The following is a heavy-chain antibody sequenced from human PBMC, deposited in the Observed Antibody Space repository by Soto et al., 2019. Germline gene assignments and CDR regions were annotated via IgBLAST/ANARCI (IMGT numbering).Heavy chain of an antibody. J-gene: IGHJ6*02. CDR1: GYTFTSYG. Sequence: ASLKVSCKASGYTFTSYGISWVRQAPGQGLEWMGWISAYNGNTNYAQKLQGRVTMTTDTSTSTAYMELRSLRSDDTAVYYCARDPMAVAGTGYYYYGMDVWGQGTTVTVSS. D-gene: IGHD6-19*01. V-gene: IGHV1-18*01. CDR2: ISAYNGNT. CDR3: ARDPMAVAGTGYYYYGMDV.